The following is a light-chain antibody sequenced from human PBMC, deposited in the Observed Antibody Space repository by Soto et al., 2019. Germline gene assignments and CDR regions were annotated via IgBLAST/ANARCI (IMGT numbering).Light chain of an antibody. CDR3: SSYTSSTPYL. J-gene: IGLJ1*01. CDR2: EVS. Sequence: QSLITHHTAVSRSPGESITISFSETSSDVGTYKDVSWYQLHPGKAPKLIVYEVSNRPSCVSNRFSGSKSVNPASLTLSGIQAEDEADYHCSSYTSSTPYLFGTRTKV. CDR1: SSDVGTYKD. V-gene: IGLV2-14*01.